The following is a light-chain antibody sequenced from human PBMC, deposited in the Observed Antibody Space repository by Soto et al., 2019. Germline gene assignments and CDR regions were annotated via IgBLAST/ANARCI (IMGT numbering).Light chain of an antibody. CDR3: QSYDSSLSAYV. V-gene: IGLV1-40*01. J-gene: IGLJ1*01. Sequence: QAVVTQPPSVSGAPGQRVTISRTGGSSNIGAGFDVHWYQQLPRTAPKLLIYNNNNRPSGVPDRFSVSRSATSASLAITGLQAADEADYYCQSYDSSLSAYVFGTGTKLTVL. CDR1: SSNIGAGFD. CDR2: NNN.